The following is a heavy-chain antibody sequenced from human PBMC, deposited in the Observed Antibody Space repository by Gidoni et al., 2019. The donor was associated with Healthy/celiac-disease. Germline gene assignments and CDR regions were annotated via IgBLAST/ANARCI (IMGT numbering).Heavy chain of an antibody. CDR2: IYYSGST. J-gene: IGHJ4*02. V-gene: IGHV4-31*01. Sequence: QVQLQESGPGLVKPSQTLSLTCPVSGGSISSGGYYWSWIRQHPGKGLEWIGYIYYSGSTYYNPSLKSLVTISVDTSKNQCSLKLSSVTAADTAVYYCAREVLGYCSGGSCSYFDYWGQGTLVTVSS. D-gene: IGHD2-15*01. CDR3: AREVLGYCSGGSCSYFDY. CDR1: GGSISSGGYY.